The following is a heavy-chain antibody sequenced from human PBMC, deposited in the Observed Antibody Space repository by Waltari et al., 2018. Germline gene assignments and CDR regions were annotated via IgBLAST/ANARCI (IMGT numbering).Heavy chain of an antibody. CDR1: GGSISSSY. CDR3: ARVAPRGYYFDY. CDR2: IYYSGST. Sequence: QVQLQESGPGLVKPSETLSLTCTVSGGSISSSYWSWIRQPPGKGLEWIGYIYYSGSTNYNPSLKSRVTISVDTSKNQFSLKLSSVTAADTAVYYCARVAPRGYYFDYWGQGTLVTVSS. D-gene: IGHD3-10*01. V-gene: IGHV4-59*01. J-gene: IGHJ4*02.